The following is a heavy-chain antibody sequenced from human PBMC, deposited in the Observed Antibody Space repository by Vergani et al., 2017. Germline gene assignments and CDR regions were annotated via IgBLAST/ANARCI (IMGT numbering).Heavy chain of an antibody. CDR3: ASSVSVVVVAAPYCYFDL. J-gene: IGHJ2*01. CDR2: SIPIFGTA. CDR1: GGPFRIYA. V-gene: IGHV1-69*06. D-gene: IGHD2-15*01. Sequence: QGQLVQSGAEVKKPGSSVKVSCKASGGPFRIYAISLVRQATQQGLEWMGGSIPIFGTANYAQKFQGRVTITADKSTSTAYMELSSLRSEDKAVYYCASSVSVVVVAAPYCYFDLWGRGTLVTVSS.